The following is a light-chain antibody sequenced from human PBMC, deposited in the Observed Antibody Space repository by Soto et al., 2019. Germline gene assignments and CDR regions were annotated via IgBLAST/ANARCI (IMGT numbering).Light chain of an antibody. Sequence: EIVMTQSPATLSVSPGERATLSCRASQSVSSNLAWYQQKPGQAPRLLIYGASTRATGIPARFSGSRSGTEFTLTISSLQSEDFAVYYWQQYNNWPPWTFGQGTKVEIK. J-gene: IGKJ1*01. CDR3: QQYNNWPPWT. CDR2: GAS. V-gene: IGKV3-15*01. CDR1: QSVSSN.